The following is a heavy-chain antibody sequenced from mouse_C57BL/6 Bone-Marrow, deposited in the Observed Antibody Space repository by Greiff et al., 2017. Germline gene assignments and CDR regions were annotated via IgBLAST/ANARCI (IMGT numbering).Heavy chain of an antibody. CDR1: GFNIKDYY. CDR2: IDPENGDT. J-gene: IGHJ2*01. Sequence: EVQLQQSGAELVRPGASVKLSCTASGFNIKDYYMHWVKQRPEQGLEWIGWIDPENGDTEYASKFQGKATITADTSSNKAYLQLSSLTSEDTAVYDCTTGAADDFDYWGQGTTLTVSS. CDR3: TTGAADDFDY. V-gene: IGHV14-4*01.